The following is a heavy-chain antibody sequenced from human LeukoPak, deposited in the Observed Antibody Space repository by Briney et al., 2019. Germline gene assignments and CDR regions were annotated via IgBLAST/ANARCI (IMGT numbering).Heavy chain of an antibody. Sequence: KASETLSLTCTVSAASFISSSHHWGWIRQSPGKGLEWIGTVYYGRTTYYNPSLDGRVTISLDTSASHFSLQLNSVTAADTAVYYCVRHDGRGGATMGAFDSWGQGSLVTVSS. CDR3: VRHDGRGGATMGAFDS. V-gene: IGHV4-39*01. J-gene: IGHJ5*01. D-gene: IGHD5-12*01. CDR2: VYYGRTT. CDR1: AASFISSSHH.